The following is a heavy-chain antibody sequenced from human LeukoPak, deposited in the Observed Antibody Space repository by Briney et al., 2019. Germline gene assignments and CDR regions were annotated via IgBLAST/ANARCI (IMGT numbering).Heavy chain of an antibody. CDR3: ARHPMIVVINAFDI. Sequence: RESLTISCKGSGYIFTSYWIGWVRQMPGKGLEWMGIIYPGDSNTIYSPSFQGQVTISVDKSISTAYLHWSSLKASDTAMYYCARHPMIVVINAFDIWGQGSMVAVSS. J-gene: IGHJ3*02. CDR1: GYIFTSYW. V-gene: IGHV5-51*01. CDR2: IYPGDSNT. D-gene: IGHD3-22*01.